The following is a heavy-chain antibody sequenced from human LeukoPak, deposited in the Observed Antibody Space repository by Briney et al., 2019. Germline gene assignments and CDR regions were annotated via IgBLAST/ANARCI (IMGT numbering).Heavy chain of an antibody. CDR3: ARWGVGWLQFSDAFDI. CDR1: GFTFSSYA. D-gene: IGHD5-24*01. J-gene: IGHJ3*02. V-gene: IGHV3-23*01. CDR2: ISRSGGST. Sequence: GGSLRLSCAASGFTFSSYAMTWVRQAPGKGLEWVSAISRSGGSTNYADSVKGRFTISRDNSRNTVYLQMNSLRAEDTAVYYCARWGVGWLQFSDAFDIWGQGTMVTVSS.